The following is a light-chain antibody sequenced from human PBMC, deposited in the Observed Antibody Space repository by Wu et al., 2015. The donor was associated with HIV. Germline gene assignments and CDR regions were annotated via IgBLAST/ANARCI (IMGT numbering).Light chain of an antibody. Sequence: DIQMTQSPSTLSAFVGDRVTITCRASQSIGSWLAWYQQKPGQAPKLLIYAASTLQSGVPSRFSGSGSGTEFSLTISSLQPEDFATYYCQQLNTYPLTFGGGPRWRSN. CDR3: QQLNTYPLT. CDR2: AAS. CDR1: QSIGSW. V-gene: IGKV1-5*01. J-gene: IGKJ4*01.